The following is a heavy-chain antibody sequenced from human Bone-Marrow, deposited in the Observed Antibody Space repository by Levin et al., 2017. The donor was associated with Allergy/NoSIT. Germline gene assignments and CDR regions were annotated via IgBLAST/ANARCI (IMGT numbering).Heavy chain of an antibody. CDR3: AKDLVRLDGSRGGIDC. CDR1: GFTFSDYV. Sequence: PGGSLRLSCAASGFTFSDYVIHWVRQAPGKGLEWVAVISQDGSNKYYGDSVKGRFTISRDNSKNTLSLQMSSLRAEDTAVYHCAKDLVRLDGSRGGIDCWGQGTLVTVSS. J-gene: IGHJ4*02. CDR2: ISQDGSNK. D-gene: IGHD3-10*01. V-gene: IGHV3-30*18.